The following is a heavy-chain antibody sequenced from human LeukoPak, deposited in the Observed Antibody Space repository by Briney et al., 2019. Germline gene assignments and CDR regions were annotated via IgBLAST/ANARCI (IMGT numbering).Heavy chain of an antibody. D-gene: IGHD6-13*01. CDR2: IYYSGST. CDR1: GGSIRSYY. Sequence: SETLSLTCTVSGGSIRSYYWSWIRQPPGKGLEWIAYIYYSGSTNYNPSLKSRVAISVDTSKNQFSLKLSSVTAADTAVYYCARVYYSNSYDYWYFDLWGRGTLVTVSS. V-gene: IGHV4-59*01. J-gene: IGHJ2*01. CDR3: ARVYYSNSYDYWYFDL.